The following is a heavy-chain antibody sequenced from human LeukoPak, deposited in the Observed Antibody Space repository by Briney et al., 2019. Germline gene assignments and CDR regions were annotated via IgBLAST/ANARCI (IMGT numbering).Heavy chain of an antibody. D-gene: IGHD3-22*01. CDR1: GGTFSSYA. V-gene: IGHV1-69*13. CDR3: ARTGPYYYDYYFDY. Sequence: GASVKVSCKASGGTFSSYAISWVRQAPGQGLEWMGGIIPIFGTANYAQKFQGRVTITADESTSTAYMELSSLRSEDTAAYYCARTGPYYYDYYFDYWGQGTLVTVSS. J-gene: IGHJ4*02. CDR2: IIPIFGTA.